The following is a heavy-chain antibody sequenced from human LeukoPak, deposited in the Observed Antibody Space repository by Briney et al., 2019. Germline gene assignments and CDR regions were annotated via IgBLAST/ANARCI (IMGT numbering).Heavy chain of an antibody. CDR3: ARGPYTQYYYVDV. V-gene: IGHV1-69*06. J-gene: IGHJ6*03. D-gene: IGHD3-16*01. CDR1: GGTFSTNA. CDR2: IVPLFNTT. Sequence: GASVKVSCKTSGGTFSTNAISWVRQAPGRGLEWMGGIVPLFNTTNYAQNFQGRVTITADRSTSTSYMHLSSLSSEDTALYFFARGPYTQYYYVDVWGKGTTVIVS.